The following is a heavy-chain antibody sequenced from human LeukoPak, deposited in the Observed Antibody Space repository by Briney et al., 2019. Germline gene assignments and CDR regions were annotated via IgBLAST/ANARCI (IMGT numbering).Heavy chain of an antibody. CDR2: IYYSGST. D-gene: IGHD3-10*01. J-gene: IGHJ6*02. V-gene: IGHV4-59*01. CDR3: ARDKRLVTMVRGVMDYYYYGMDV. CDR1: GGSISSYY. Sequence: SETLSLTCTVSGGSISSYYWSWIRQPPGKGLEWIRYIYYSGSTNYNPSLKSRVTISVDTSKNQFSLKLSSVTAADTAVYYCARDKRLVTMVRGVMDYYYYGMDVWGQGTTVTVSS.